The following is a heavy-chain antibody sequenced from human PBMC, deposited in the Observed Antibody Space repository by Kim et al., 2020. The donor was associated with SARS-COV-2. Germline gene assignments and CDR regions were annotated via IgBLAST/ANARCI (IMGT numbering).Heavy chain of an antibody. J-gene: IGHJ4*02. CDR2: ISMSGDST. D-gene: IGHD2-21*02. CDR3: AKKYVPLVGSDPFDS. CDR1: GFTFSTYV. V-gene: IGHV3-23*01. Sequence: GGSLRLSCAASGFTFSTYVMSWVRQAPGKGLERVSGISMSGDSTYYADSVKGXFTLSRDNSKNALYLQMNNLRAEDTAVYYCAKKYVPLVGSDPFDSWGQGTLVPVXS.